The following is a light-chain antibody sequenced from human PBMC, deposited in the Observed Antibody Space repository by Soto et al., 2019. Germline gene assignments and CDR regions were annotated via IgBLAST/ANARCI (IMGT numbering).Light chain of an antibody. J-gene: IGLJ1*01. Sequence: QSALTQPASVSGSPGQSITIYCTGVISDGGGYNFVSWYQQHPGKAPKVIIYDVRNRPSGVSNRFSVSKSDNTASLTISGLQAEDEADYYCGSYTSSANYVFGTGTKVTVL. CDR1: ISDGGGYNF. CDR3: GSYTSSANYV. CDR2: DVR. V-gene: IGLV2-14*01.